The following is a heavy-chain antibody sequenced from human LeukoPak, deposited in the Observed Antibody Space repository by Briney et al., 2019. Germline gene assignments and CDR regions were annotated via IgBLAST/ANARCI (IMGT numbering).Heavy chain of an antibody. D-gene: IGHD1-1*01. CDR1: GGSISSSSYY. J-gene: IGHJ3*02. V-gene: IGHV4-39*07. CDR3: ARGPTGTTGDAFDI. CDR2: IYYSGST. Sequence: SETLSLTCTVSGGSISSSSYYWGWIRQPPGKGLEWIGSIYYSGSTYYNPSLKSRVTISVDTSKNQFSLKLSSVTAADTAVYYCARGPTGTTGDAFDIWGQGTMVTVSS.